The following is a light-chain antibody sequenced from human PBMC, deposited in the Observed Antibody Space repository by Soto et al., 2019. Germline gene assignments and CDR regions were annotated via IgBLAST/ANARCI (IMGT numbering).Light chain of an antibody. J-gene: IGLJ1*01. CDR1: SSDVGGYNY. Sequence: QSALTQPASVSGSPGQSITISCTGTSSDVGGYNYVSWYQHHPGKAPKLMIYDVSNRPSGVSNRFSGSKSGNTASLTISGLQDEDEADYYCSSHTSSSTLVVFGTGTKLTVL. V-gene: IGLV2-14*03. CDR2: DVS. CDR3: SSHTSSSTLVV.